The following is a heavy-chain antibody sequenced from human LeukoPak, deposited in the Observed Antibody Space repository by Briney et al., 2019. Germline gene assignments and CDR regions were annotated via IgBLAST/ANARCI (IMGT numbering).Heavy chain of an antibody. CDR3: AEPGLTMIGGV. Sequence: PGGALRLSFAPSGFTFSSYEMNWVRQAPGKGLGWVSYIFIIVVTIYYADSVRGGVTISRDNAKNSLYLQMNSLRAEDTAVYYCAEPGLTMIGGVWGKGTTVTIYS. CDR1: GFTFSSYE. D-gene: IGHD3-10*02. J-gene: IGHJ6*04. V-gene: IGHV3-48*03. CDR2: IFIIVVTI.